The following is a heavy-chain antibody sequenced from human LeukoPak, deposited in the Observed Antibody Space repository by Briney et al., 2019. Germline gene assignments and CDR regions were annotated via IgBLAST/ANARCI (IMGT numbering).Heavy chain of an antibody. D-gene: IGHD1-26*01. Sequence: PGGSPRLSCAASGFTFSSYAMSWVRQAPGKGLEWVSAISGSGGSTYYADSVKGRFTISRDNSKNTLYLQMNSLRAEDTAVYYCAKDGLGELLTYYYYYMDVWGKGTTVTVSS. V-gene: IGHV3-23*01. CDR1: GFTFSSYA. CDR2: ISGSGGST. J-gene: IGHJ6*03. CDR3: AKDGLGELLTYYYYYMDV.